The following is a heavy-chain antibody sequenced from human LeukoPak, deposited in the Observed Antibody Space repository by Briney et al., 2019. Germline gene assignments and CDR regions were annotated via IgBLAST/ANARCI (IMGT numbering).Heavy chain of an antibody. V-gene: IGHV4-39*01. CDR1: GGSISSSSYY. CDR2: VYYSGST. J-gene: IGHJ4*02. CDR3: ARQLGYCSSTSCYADKVDY. D-gene: IGHD2-2*01. Sequence: SETLSLTCTVSGGSISSSSYYWGWIHQPPGKGLEWIGSVYYSGSTYYNPSLKSRVTISVDTSKNQFSLKLSSVTAADTAVYYCARQLGYCSSTSCYADKVDYWGQGTLVTVSS.